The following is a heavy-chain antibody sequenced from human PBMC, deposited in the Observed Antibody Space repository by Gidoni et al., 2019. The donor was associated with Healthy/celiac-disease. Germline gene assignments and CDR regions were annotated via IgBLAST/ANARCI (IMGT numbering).Heavy chain of an antibody. J-gene: IGHJ4*02. V-gene: IGHV3-15*07. CDR2: IKSKTDGGTT. D-gene: IGHD4-17*01. CDR1: GFTFSNAW. Sequence: EVQLVESGGGLVKPGGSLRLSCAASGFTFSNAWMNWVRQAPGKGLEWVGRIKSKTDGGTTDYAAPVKGRFTISRDDSKNTLYLQMNSLKTEDTAVYYCTTDLYDYGDPYDYWGQGTLVTVSS. CDR3: TTDLYDYGDPYDY.